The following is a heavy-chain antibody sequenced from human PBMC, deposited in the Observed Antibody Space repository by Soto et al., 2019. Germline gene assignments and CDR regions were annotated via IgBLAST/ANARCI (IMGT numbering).Heavy chain of an antibody. D-gene: IGHD1-7*01. Sequence: QVRLMQSGPEVRRPGASVTVSCKASGYTFTHYFIHWVRRAPGQGLEWMGYINPKSGDTHYSQTLRGRVPMTRDTSTDTANMGLSSLKSADTAVYFCARVPGHKNSRGDFWGQGTPITVSS. CDR3: ARVPGHKNSRGDF. V-gene: IGHV1-2*02. CDR2: INPKSGDT. J-gene: IGHJ4*02. CDR1: GYTFTHYF.